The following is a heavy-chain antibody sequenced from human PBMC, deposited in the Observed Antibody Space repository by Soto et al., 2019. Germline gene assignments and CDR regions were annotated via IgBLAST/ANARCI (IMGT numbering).Heavy chain of an antibody. CDR3: ASVRREVVITATIDYHYYAMDV. D-gene: IGHD2-15*01. CDR2: IHPGDSDT. V-gene: IGHV5-51*01. Sequence: PGESLKISCKASGYSFTNYCIGWVRQLPEKGLEWMGIIHPGDSDTRYSPYLQGQVTISADKSISTAYLQWSSLKASDIAMYHCASVRREVVITATIDYHYYAMDVWGQGTTVTVSS. CDR1: GYSFTNYC. J-gene: IGHJ6*02.